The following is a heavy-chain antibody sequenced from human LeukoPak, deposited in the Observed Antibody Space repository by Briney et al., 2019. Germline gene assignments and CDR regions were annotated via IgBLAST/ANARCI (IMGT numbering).Heavy chain of an antibody. CDR3: ARLPGFNDAFDI. J-gene: IGHJ3*02. D-gene: IGHD3-10*01. V-gene: IGHV4-39*01. CDR2: IYYSGST. Sequence: PSETLSLTCTVSGDSISSSSYYWGWIRQPPGKGLECIGNIYYSGSTYYNPSLKSRVTISVDTSKNQFSLKLSSVTAADTAVYYCARLPGFNDAFDIWGQGTMDTVSS. CDR1: GDSISSSSYY.